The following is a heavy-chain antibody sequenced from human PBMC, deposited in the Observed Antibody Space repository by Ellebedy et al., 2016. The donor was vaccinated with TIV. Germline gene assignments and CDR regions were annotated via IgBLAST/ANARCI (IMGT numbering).Heavy chain of an antibody. V-gene: IGHV4-39*01. D-gene: IGHD6-19*01. J-gene: IGHJ2*01. CDR1: GGSISDSAYY. Sequence: GSLRLSCTVSGGSISDSAYYWAWIRQSPGEGLEWIGGIYYSGGTYYNPSLKSRVTLSVDTSKNQFSLRLTSVTAADMALYYCTRHLTVAGRNYYFDLWGRGTLVTVSS. CDR3: TRHLTVAGRNYYFDL. CDR2: IYYSGGT.